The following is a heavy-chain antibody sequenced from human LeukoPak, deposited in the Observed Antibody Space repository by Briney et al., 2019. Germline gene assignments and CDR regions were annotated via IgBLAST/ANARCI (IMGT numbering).Heavy chain of an antibody. V-gene: IGHV4-38-2*01. CDR2: IHHSGDT. CDR3: ARFNSLLPFGGWFDP. CDR1: GFSISGGYY. D-gene: IGHD3-16*01. Sequence: SETLSLTCAVSGFSISGGYYWGWIRQTPGKGLEWIGSIHHSGDTDYNPPLKSRVTISVDTSKNQFSLQLRSVTAADTALYYCARFNSLLPFGGWFDPWGQGTLVTVSS. J-gene: IGHJ5*02.